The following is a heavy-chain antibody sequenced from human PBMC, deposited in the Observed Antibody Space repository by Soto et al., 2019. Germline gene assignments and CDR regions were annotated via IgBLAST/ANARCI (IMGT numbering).Heavy chain of an antibody. CDR1: EFTFSRHG. J-gene: IGHJ6*03. Sequence: QVQLVESGGGVVQPGRSLRLSCAASEFTFSRHGMHWFRQAPGKGLQWVGVIWSDGSNEVYADSVKGRFIISRDNYKNILYLQMNSLRAEDTAVYYCARERTFGDNKHNYMDVWGTGSTVTVS. D-gene: IGHD3-10*01. CDR3: ARERTFGDNKHNYMDV. V-gene: IGHV3-33*01. CDR2: IWSDGSNE.